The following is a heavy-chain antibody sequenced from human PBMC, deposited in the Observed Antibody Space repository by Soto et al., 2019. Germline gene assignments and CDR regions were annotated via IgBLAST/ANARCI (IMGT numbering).Heavy chain of an antibody. CDR2: IRSKANSYAT. Sequence: PGGSLRLSCAASGFTFSGSAMHWVRQASGKGLEWVGRIRSKANSYATAYAASVKGRFTISRDDSKNTAYLQMNSLKTEDTAVYYCEVPAATDSYYYYMDVWGKGTTVTVSS. CDR3: EVPAATDSYYYYMDV. CDR1: GFTFSGSA. D-gene: IGHD2-2*01. V-gene: IGHV3-73*01. J-gene: IGHJ6*03.